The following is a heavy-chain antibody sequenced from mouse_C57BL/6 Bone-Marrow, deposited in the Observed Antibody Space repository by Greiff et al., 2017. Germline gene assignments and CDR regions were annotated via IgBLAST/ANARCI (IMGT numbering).Heavy chain of an antibody. J-gene: IGHJ3*01. CDR3: ARSGWLLPTWFAY. V-gene: IGHV1-81*01. Sequence: VQLQQSGAELARPGASVKLSCKASGYTFTSYGISWVKQRTGQGLEWIGEIYPRSGNTYYNEKFKGKATLTADKSSSTAYMELRSLTSEDSAVYFCARSGWLLPTWFAYWGQGTLVTVSA. D-gene: IGHD2-3*01. CDR2: IYPRSGNT. CDR1: GYTFTSYG.